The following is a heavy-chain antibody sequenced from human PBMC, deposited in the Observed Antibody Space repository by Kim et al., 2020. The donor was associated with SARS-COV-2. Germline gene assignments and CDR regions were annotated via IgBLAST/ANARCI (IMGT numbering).Heavy chain of an antibody. CDR1: GFGLRSYS. CDR3: AREGNYYASGSYYPDSHGMDV. V-gene: IGHV3-21*01. CDR2: ISSSSSYI. D-gene: IGHD3-10*01. Sequence: GGSLRLSCAASGFGLRSYSMNWVRQAPGKGLEWVSFISSSSSYIYYIDSVKGRFTISRDNAKNSLYLQMNSLRAEDTAVYYCAREGNYYASGSYYPDSHGMDVWGQGTTVTVSS. J-gene: IGHJ6*02.